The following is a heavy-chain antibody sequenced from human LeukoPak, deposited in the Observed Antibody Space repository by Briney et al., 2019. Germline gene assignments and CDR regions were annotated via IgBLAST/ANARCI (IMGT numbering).Heavy chain of an antibody. CDR1: GFTFSSYA. J-gene: IGHJ4*02. Sequence: PGGSLRLSCAASGFTFSSYAMHWVRQAPGKGLEWVAVISYDGSNKYYADSVKGRFTISRDNSKNTLYLQMNSLRAEDTAVYYCARDVGEQWLVPNFDYWGQGTLVTVSS. CDR3: ARDVGEQWLVPNFDY. CDR2: ISYDGSNK. V-gene: IGHV3-30-3*01. D-gene: IGHD6-19*01.